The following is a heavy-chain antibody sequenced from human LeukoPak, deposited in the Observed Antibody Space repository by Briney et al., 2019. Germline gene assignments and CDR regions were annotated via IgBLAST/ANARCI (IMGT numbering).Heavy chain of an antibody. CDR3: ARDIQEPGDGDYLDY. D-gene: IGHD1-14*01. J-gene: IGHJ4*02. V-gene: IGHV3-7*01. CDR1: GFTFSSYW. CDR2: IKQDGSEK. Sequence: GGSLRLSCAASGFTFSSYWMSWVRQAPGKGLEWVANIKQDGSEKYYVDSVKGRFTISRDNAKNSLYLQMNSLRAEDTAVYYCARDIQEPGDGDYLDYWGQGTLVTVSS.